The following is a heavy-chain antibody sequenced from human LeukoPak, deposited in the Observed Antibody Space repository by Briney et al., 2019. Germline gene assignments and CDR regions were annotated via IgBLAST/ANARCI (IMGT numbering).Heavy chain of an antibody. J-gene: IGHJ4*02. Sequence: KPSETLSLTCAVYGGSFSGYSWTWIRQPPGKGLEWIGEIDRSGSTNYNPSLKSRLTISVDTSKNQFSLKLNSVTAADTAVYYCARGSAAGLAYWGQGTLVTVSS. CDR3: ARGSAAGLAY. CDR1: GGSFSGYS. V-gene: IGHV4-34*01. D-gene: IGHD6-13*01. CDR2: IDRSGST.